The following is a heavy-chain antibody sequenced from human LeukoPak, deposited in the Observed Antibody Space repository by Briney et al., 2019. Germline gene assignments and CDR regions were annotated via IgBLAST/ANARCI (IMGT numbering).Heavy chain of an antibody. CDR2: ISSSSSYI. CDR3: ARAGYCSGGSCYYQSHYGMDV. V-gene: IGHV3-21*01. D-gene: IGHD2-15*01. CDR1: GFTFSSYS. Sequence: GGSLRLSCAASGFTFSSYSMNWVRQAPGKGLEWVSSISSSSSYIHYADSVKGRFTISRDNAKNSLYLQMNSLRAEDTAVYYCARAGYCSGGSCYYQSHYGMDVWGQGTTVTVSS. J-gene: IGHJ6*02.